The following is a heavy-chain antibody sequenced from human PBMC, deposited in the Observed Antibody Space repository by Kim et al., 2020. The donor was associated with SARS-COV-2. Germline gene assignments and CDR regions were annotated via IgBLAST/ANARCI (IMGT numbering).Heavy chain of an antibody. J-gene: IGHJ4*02. D-gene: IGHD3-10*01. CDR2: ISWNSGSI. CDR1: GFTFDDYA. Sequence: GGSLRLSCAASGFTFDDYAMHWVRQAPGKGLEWVSGISWNSGSIGYADSVKGRFTISRDNAKNSLYLQMNSLRAEDTALYYCAKDFDSHGEGDYWGQGTLVTVSS. CDR3: AKDFDSHGEGDY. V-gene: IGHV3-9*01.